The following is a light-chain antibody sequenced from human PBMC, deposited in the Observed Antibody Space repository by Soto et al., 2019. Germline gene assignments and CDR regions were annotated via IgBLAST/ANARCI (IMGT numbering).Light chain of an antibody. Sequence: QSVLTQPPSSSGIPGQRVTISCSGSSSNIGSNTVNWYQQLTGTAPKLVIYSNNQRPSGVPDRFSGSKSGTSASLAISGLQSEDEADYYCVAWDDSLNGYVVFGGVTKVTVL. CDR2: SNN. J-gene: IGLJ2*01. V-gene: IGLV1-44*01. CDR1: SSNIGSNT. CDR3: VAWDDSLNGYVV.